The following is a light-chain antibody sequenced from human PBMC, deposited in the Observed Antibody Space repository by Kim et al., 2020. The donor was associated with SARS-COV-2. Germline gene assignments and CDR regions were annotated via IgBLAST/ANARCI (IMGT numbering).Light chain of an antibody. J-gene: IGLJ3*02. Sequence: QSALTQPASVSGSPGQSITISCTGTSSDVGGYNYVSWYQQHPGKAPKLMIYEVSNRPSGVSNRFSGSKSGNTASLTISGLQAEDEADYYCGSYTSSSTLGFGGGTQLTVL. CDR2: EVS. CDR1: SSDVGGYNY. V-gene: IGLV2-14*01. CDR3: GSYTSSSTLG.